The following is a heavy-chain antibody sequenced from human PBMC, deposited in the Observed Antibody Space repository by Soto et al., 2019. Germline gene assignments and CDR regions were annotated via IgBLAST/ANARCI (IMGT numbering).Heavy chain of an antibody. V-gene: IGHV1-69*04. CDR2: IIPILGIA. CDR3: ARDPRLCSSTSCYVYYYYGMDV. D-gene: IGHD2-2*01. Sequence: SVKVSCKASGGTFSSYTSSWVRQAPGQGLEWMGRIIPILGIANYAQKFQGRVTITADKSTSTAYMELSSLRSEDTAVYYCARDPRLCSSTSCYVYYYYGMDVWGQGTLVTVSS. CDR1: GGTFSSYT. J-gene: IGHJ6*02.